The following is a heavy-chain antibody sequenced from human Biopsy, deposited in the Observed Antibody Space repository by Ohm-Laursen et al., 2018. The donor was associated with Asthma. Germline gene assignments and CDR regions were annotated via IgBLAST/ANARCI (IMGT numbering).Heavy chain of an antibody. CDR1: GGTFNTYV. J-gene: IGHJ5*02. Sequence: SSVKVSCKSLGGTFNTYVIGWVRQAPGQGLEGIGGVNFVFGTLTYPQKFQDRVTITADDSTSTVYMELSSLRSENTAVYYCARKAGSCISRTCYSLDLWGQGTLVTVSS. V-gene: IGHV1-69*01. CDR3: ARKAGSCISRTCYSLDL. D-gene: IGHD2-2*01. CDR2: VNFVFGTL.